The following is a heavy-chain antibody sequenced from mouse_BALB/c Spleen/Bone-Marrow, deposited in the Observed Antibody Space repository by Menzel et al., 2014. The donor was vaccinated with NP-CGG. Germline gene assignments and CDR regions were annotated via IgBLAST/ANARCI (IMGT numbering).Heavy chain of an antibody. J-gene: IGHJ4*01. CDR2: IYPGDGST. CDR1: GYTFTDYW. V-gene: IGHV1S56*01. CDR3: ARGGGMDY. Sequence: VQLQQSGAEPVMPGASVKMSCKASGYTFTDYWMHWVKQRPGQGLEWIGWIYPGDGSTKYNEKFKGKTTLTADKSSSTAYMLLSSLTSEDSAIYFCARGGGMDYWGQGTSVTVSS.